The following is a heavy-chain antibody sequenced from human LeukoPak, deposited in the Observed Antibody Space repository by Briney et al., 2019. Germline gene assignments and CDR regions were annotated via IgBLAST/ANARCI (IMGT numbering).Heavy chain of an antibody. CDR2: INPRGST. CDR3: ARGLRQGSAWSWGPREKSYQYMDV. J-gene: IGHJ6*04. V-gene: IGHV4-34*01. Sequence: SETLSLTCGVSGGSFSSHYWTWIRQPPGKGLEWIGEINPRGSTNYNPSLESRVTVSADTSRNQLSLSLTSVTAADSAVYFCARGLRQGSAWSWGPREKSYQYMDVWGTGTTVIVSS. CDR1: GGSFSSHY. D-gene: IGHD6-19*01.